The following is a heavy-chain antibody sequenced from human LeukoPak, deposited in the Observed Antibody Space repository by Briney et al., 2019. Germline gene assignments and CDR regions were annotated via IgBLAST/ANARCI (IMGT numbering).Heavy chain of an antibody. CDR2: IYYSGST. CDR1: GGSISSGGYY. J-gene: IGHJ4*02. CDR3: ARIPYCGGDCYFGTFDY. Sequence: PSQTLSLTCTVSGGSISSGGYYWSWLRRHPGKGLEWIGYIYYSGSTYYNPSLKSRVTISVDTSKNQFSLKLSSVTAADTAVYHCARIPYCGGDCYFGTFDYWGQGTLVTVSS. D-gene: IGHD2-21*02. V-gene: IGHV4-31*03.